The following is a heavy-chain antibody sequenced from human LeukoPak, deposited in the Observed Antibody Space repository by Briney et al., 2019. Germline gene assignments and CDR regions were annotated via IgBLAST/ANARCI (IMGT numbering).Heavy chain of an antibody. J-gene: IGHJ6*02. Sequence: GGSLRLSCAAPGFTFSSYAMSWVRQAPGKGLEWVSAITGGGISTYYSDSVKARFTISRDNSKNMLYLQVNSLRAEDTAVYYCAKERATDYYYGMDVWGPGTTVTVSS. CDR3: AKERATDYYYGMDV. V-gene: IGHV3-23*01. CDR2: ITGGGIST. CDR1: GFTFSSYA.